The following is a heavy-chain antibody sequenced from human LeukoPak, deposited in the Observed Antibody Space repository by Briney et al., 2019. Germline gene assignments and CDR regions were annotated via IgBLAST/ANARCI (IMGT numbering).Heavy chain of an antibody. V-gene: IGHV4-34*01. Sequence: SETLSLTCAVYGGSFSGYYWSWIRQPPGKGLEWIGEINHSGNTNYNPSLKSRLTISVDTPKTQFSLKLNSVTAADTAVYYCARGARVGYSSGWSIDYWGQGTLVTVSS. CDR3: ARGARVGYSSGWSIDY. CDR1: GGSFSGYY. J-gene: IGHJ4*02. D-gene: IGHD6-19*01. CDR2: INHSGNT.